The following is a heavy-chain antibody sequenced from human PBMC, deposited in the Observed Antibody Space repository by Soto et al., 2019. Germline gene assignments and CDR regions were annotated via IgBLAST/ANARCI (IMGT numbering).Heavy chain of an antibody. Sequence: LRRTLSLTCTVSGDSINSTSWWSWVRQSPGKGLEWIGDIYHGGSTNYNPSLKSRVTISVDTSKNQFSLKLSSVTAADTAVYYCARGAAAGTDFDYWGQGTLVTVSS. J-gene: IGHJ4*02. CDR1: GDSINSTSW. V-gene: IGHV4-4*02. CDR2: IYHGGST. D-gene: IGHD6-13*01. CDR3: ARGAAAGTDFDY.